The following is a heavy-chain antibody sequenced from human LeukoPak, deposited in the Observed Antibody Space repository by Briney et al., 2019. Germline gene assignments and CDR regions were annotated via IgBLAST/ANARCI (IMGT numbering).Heavy chain of an antibody. CDR1: GFTLSSYN. Sequence: GGSLRLSCAASGFTLSSYNMKWVRQAPGKGLEWVSSISYRSSDIEYADSVKGRFTISRDSAKQSLYLQMSRLRAEDTAVYYCARVYSSSWYSGYLYMDVWGKGTTVTVSS. D-gene: IGHD6-13*01. V-gene: IGHV3-21*01. J-gene: IGHJ6*03. CDR3: ARVYSSSWYSGYLYMDV. CDR2: ISYRSSDI.